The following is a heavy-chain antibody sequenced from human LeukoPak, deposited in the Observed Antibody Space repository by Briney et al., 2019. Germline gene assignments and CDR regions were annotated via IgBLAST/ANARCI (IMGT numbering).Heavy chain of an antibody. CDR3: ARAKRGDTAMVPLDY. Sequence: SETLSLTCNVSGGSMNDYYWSWVRQPPGKGLEWIGYIYYSGTTNHNPSLKSRVTILVDTSKNQFSLKLSSVTAAGTAVYYCARAKRGDTAMVPLDYWGQGTLVTVSS. CDR2: IYYSGTT. D-gene: IGHD5-18*01. CDR1: GGSMNDYY. J-gene: IGHJ4*02. V-gene: IGHV4-59*01.